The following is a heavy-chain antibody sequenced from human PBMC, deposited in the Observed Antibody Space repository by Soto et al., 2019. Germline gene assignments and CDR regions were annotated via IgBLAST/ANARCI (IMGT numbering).Heavy chain of an antibody. CDR3: ARSRITGSTWTFDY. CDR1: GYSFTNYW. D-gene: IGHD1-20*01. CDR2: IYPGDSDT. Sequence: PGESLKISCKGSGYSFTNYWIGWVRQMPGKGLEWMGIIYPGDSDTRYSPSFQGQVTISVDKSISTAYLQWRSLKASDSGMYYCARSRITGSTWTFDYWGQETRVTVSS. J-gene: IGHJ4*02. V-gene: IGHV5-51*01.